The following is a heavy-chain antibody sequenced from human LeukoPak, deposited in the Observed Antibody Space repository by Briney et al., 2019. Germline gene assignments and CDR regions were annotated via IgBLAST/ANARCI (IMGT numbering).Heavy chain of an antibody. CDR3: ARDRRRRYYGSGSQHTDY. Sequence: PGGTLRLSCAASGFTFSSYSMNWVRQAPGKGLEWVTSISSSSSYIYYADPVKGRFTTSKENAKHSPYLQMNSLRAEDSAVYDCARDRRRRYYGSGSQHTDYWGQGTMVTVSS. V-gene: IGHV3-21*04. J-gene: IGHJ4*02. CDR2: ISSSSSYI. CDR1: GFTFSSYS. D-gene: IGHD3-10*01.